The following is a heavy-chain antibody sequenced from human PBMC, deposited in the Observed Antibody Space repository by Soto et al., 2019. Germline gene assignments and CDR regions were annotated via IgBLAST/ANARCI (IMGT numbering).Heavy chain of an antibody. V-gene: IGHV3-74*01. CDR3: ARGCSSTSCYLHVKYYYYYYMDV. D-gene: IGHD2-2*01. CDR2: INSDGSST. CDR1: GFTFSSYW. Sequence: GGSLRLSCAASGFTFSSYWMHWVRQAPGKGLVWVSRINSDGSSTSYADSVKGRFTISRDNAKNTLYLQMNSLGAEDTAVYYCARGCSSTSCYLHVKYYYYYYMDVWGKGTTVTVSS. J-gene: IGHJ6*03.